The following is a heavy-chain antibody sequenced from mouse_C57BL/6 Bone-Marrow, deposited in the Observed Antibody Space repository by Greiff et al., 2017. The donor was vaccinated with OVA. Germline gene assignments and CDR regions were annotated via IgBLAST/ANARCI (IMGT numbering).Heavy chain of an antibody. D-gene: IGHD1-1*01. V-gene: IGHV5-9-1*02. Sequence: EVKLVESGEGLVKPGGSLKLSCAASGFTFSSYAMSWVRQTPEKRLEWVAYISSGGDYIYYADTVKGRFTISRDNARNTLYLQMSSLKSEDTAMYYCTRPIYYYGSNPFAYWGQGTLVTVSA. J-gene: IGHJ3*01. CDR1: GFTFSSYA. CDR2: ISSGGDYI. CDR3: TRPIYYYGSNPFAY.